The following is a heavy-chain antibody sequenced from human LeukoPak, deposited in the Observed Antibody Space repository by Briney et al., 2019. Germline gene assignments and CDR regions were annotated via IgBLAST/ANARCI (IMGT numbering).Heavy chain of an antibody. Sequence: SETLSLTCTVSGGSISSYYWSWIRQPPGKGLEWIGYIYYSGRTSYSPSLKSRPTISIDTSKNQLSLQLRSVTAADTAVYYCARGRITIFGVMVPLDHWGQGTLVTVSS. CDR2: IYYSGRT. CDR3: ARGRITIFGVMVPLDH. CDR1: GGSISSYY. J-gene: IGHJ4*02. D-gene: IGHD3-3*01. V-gene: IGHV4-59*01.